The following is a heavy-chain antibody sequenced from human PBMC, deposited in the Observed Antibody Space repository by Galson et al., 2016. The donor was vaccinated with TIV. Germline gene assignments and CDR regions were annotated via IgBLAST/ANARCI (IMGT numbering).Heavy chain of an antibody. J-gene: IGHJ4*02. Sequence: SLRLSCAASGFTFSSYWMHWVRQAPGKRLVWVSRINTDGRNTAYADSLKGRFTVSRDNAKNTLYLQMHSLRAEDTAVYYCARPSHYYDITSYYPLDYWGRGSLVTVSS. D-gene: IGHD3-22*01. CDR1: GFTFSSYW. CDR3: ARPSHYYDITSYYPLDY. CDR2: INTDGRNT. V-gene: IGHV3-74*01.